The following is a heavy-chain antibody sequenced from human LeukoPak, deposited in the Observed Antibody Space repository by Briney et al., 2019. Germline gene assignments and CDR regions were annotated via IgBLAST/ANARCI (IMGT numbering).Heavy chain of an antibody. CDR2: ISSSGSTI. CDR3: AREGYDSSGYYYY. J-gene: IGHJ4*02. CDR1: GFTFSDYY. Sequence: GGSLRLSCAASGFTFSDYYMSWIRQAPGKGLEGVSYISSSGSTIYYADSVKGRFTISRDNAKNSLHLQMNSLRAEDTAVYYCAREGYDSSGYYYYWGQGTLVTVSS. D-gene: IGHD3-22*01. V-gene: IGHV3-11*01.